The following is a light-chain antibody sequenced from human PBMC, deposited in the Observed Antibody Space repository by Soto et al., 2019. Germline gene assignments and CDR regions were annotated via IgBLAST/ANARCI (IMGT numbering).Light chain of an antibody. CDR3: QQLKNDPLT. V-gene: IGKV1-9*01. CDR1: QGISSY. CDR2: AAP. Sequence: DIQLTQSPSFLSASVGDRVTITCRASQGISSYLAWYQQRLGKAPKFLMYAAPTLQSGVPSRFTGSGSGTEFALIISSLQLEEFATYYCQQLKNDPLTFDGGTKVQS. J-gene: IGKJ4*01.